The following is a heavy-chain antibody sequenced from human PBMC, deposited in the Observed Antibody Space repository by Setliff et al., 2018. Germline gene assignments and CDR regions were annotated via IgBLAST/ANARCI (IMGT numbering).Heavy chain of an antibody. D-gene: IGHD6-19*01. Sequence: GGSLRLSCAASGFTFSSYAMSWVRQAPGKGLEWVSAISGSGGSTYYADSVKGRFTISRDNSKNTLYLQMNSLRAEDTAVYYCSKGRRISFSSCVLNWFAPWGQGTLVTVSS. V-gene: IGHV3-23*01. CDR3: SKGRRISFSSCVLNWFAP. CDR1: GFTFSSYA. CDR2: ISGSGGST. J-gene: IGHJ5*02.